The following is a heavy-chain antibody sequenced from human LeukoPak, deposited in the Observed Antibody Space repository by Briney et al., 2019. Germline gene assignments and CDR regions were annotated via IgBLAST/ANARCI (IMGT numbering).Heavy chain of an antibody. CDR1: GYTFTGYY. Sequence: ASVRVSCKASGYTFTGYYMHWVRQAPGQGLEWLGWMIPNSGGTNYAQTFQGRVTMTRDTSISTAYMELSRLRSDDTAVYYCASIGETTSYDFWSGYPDYWGQGTLVTVSS. CDR2: MIPNSGGT. D-gene: IGHD3-3*01. V-gene: IGHV1-2*02. J-gene: IGHJ4*02. CDR3: ASIGETTSYDFWSGYPDY.